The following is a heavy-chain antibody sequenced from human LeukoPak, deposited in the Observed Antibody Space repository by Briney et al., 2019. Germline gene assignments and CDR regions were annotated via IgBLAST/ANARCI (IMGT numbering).Heavy chain of an antibody. CDR1: GFRFDSFY. D-gene: IGHD3-22*01. CDR2: ISASGAVP. J-gene: IGHJ4*02. CDR3: ARSLIVASEDY. Sequence: GGSLRLSCAASGFRFDSFYMGWIRQVPGKGLDYIALISASGAVPYYAESVKGRFTISRDNAKNSVSLQMNSLSADHTAVYYCARSLIVASEDYWGQGTLVTVSS. V-gene: IGHV3-11*04.